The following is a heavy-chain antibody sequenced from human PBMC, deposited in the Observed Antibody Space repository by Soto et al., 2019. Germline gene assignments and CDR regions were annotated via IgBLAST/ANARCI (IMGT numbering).Heavy chain of an antibody. J-gene: IGHJ6*02. V-gene: IGHV3-30-3*01. D-gene: IGHD3-22*01. Sequence: GGSLRLSCAASGFNFSGYVVHWVRQAPGRGLEWMAFISFDGSNEYYADFVKGRFTISRDNSKNMVYLQVNSLRPDDTAVYFCAREGYYDSRGYPYGIDVWGQGTTVTVSS. CDR2: ISFDGSNE. CDR1: GFNFSGYV. CDR3: AREGYYDSRGYPYGIDV.